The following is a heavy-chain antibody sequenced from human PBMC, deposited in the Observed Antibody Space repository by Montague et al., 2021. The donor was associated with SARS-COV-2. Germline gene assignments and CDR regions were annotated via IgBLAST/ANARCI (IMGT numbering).Heavy chain of an antibody. CDR2: IDWDDDK. CDR3: ARETGTTVSLDY. J-gene: IGHJ4*02. CDR1: GFSLSTSGMC. V-gene: IGHV2-70*11. D-gene: IGHD1-7*01. Sequence: PALVKPTQTLTLTCTFSGFSLSTSGMCVSWIRQPPGKALEWLARIDWDDDKYYSTSLKTRLTISKDTSKNQVVLTMTNMDPVDTATYYCARETGTTVSLDYWGQGTLVTVPS.